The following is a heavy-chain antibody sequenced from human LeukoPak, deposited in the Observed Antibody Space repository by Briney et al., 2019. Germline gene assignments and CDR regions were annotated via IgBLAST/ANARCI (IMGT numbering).Heavy chain of an antibody. D-gene: IGHD3-22*01. CDR1: GFTFSSYW. CDR3: ARAEPLYSSGYYYYGMDV. CDR2: IKQDGSEK. J-gene: IGHJ6*02. Sequence: GGSLRLSCAASGFTFSSYWMSWVRQAPGKGLEWVANIKQDGSEKYYVDSVKGRFTISRDNAKNSLYLQMNSLRAEDTAVYYCARAEPLYSSGYYYYGMDVWGQGTTVTVSS. V-gene: IGHV3-7*03.